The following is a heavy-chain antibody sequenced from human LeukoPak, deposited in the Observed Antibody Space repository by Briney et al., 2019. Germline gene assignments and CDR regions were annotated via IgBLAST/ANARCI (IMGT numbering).Heavy chain of an antibody. CDR2: ISGSGDST. D-gene: IGHD3-10*01. J-gene: IGHJ6*02. Sequence: GGSLGLSCAASGLTFSNYAMSWVRQASGKGLEWVSVISGSGDSTHYADSVKGRFTISRDNSKSTLYLQMDSLRVEDTAVYYCAIRFGELYSYYYGMDVWGQGTTVTVSS. V-gene: IGHV3-23*01. CDR1: GLTFSNYA. CDR3: AIRFGELYSYYYGMDV.